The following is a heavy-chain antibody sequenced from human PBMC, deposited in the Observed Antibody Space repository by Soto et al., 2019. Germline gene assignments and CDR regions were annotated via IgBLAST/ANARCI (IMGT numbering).Heavy chain of an antibody. J-gene: IGHJ4*02. CDR3: VTSRREWFGVVPPSDV. V-gene: IGHV3-48*01. D-gene: IGHD3-3*01. Sequence: PGGSLRLSCEASGFTFSSYSFNWVRQAPGQGLEWVSFISSGGYTIYHADSLEGRFSISRDDAKNSVYLQMSGLRMDDTAVYYCVTSRREWFGVVPPSDVWGRGTLVTVSS. CDR1: GFTFSSYS. CDR2: ISSGGYTI.